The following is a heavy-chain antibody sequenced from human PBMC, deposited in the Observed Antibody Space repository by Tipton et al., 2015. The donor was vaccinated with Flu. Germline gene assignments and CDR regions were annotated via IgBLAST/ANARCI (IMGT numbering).Heavy chain of an antibody. CDR3: APTPGAVTGNQGYYYAMEA. Sequence: GSLRLSCAASGFTFSNYGMNWVRQAPGKGLEWVSSISGSGGTTYYADSVKGRFTISRDNSEKTLYLQMNSLRAEDTAVYYCAPTPGAVTGNQGYYYAMEAWGQGTTVTVSS. V-gene: IGHV3-23*01. D-gene: IGHD6-19*01. J-gene: IGHJ6*02. CDR2: ISGSGGTT. CDR1: GFTFSNYG.